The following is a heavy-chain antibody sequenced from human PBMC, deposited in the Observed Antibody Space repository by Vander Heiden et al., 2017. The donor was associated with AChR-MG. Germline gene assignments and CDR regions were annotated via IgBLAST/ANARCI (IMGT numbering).Heavy chain of an antibody. Sequence: EVQLVESGGGLVQPGGSLRLSCGVSGFTFRSYEMNWVRQAPGKGLEWVSYISSSGSTIYYADSVKGRFTISRDNAKNSLYLQMDSLRAEDTAVYYCARDQSSYNWNYVPGPGCDYWGQGTLVTVSS. CDR2: ISSSGSTI. CDR3: ARDQSSYNWNYVPGPGCDY. J-gene: IGHJ4*02. V-gene: IGHV3-48*03. CDR1: GFTFRSYE. D-gene: IGHD1-7*01.